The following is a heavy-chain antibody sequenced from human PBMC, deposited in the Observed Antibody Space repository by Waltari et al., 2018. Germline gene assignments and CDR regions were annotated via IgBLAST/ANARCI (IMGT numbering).Heavy chain of an antibody. D-gene: IGHD3-3*01. V-gene: IGHV4-34*01. CDR1: GGSFSGYY. Sequence: QVQLQQWGAGLLKPSETLSLTCAVYGGSFSGYYWSWIRQPPGQGLEWIGEINHSGSTNYNPSLKSRVTISVDTSKNQFSLTLSSVTAADTAVYYCARGCRITIFGVVITEYCFDYWGQGTLVTVSS. CDR3: ARGCRITIFGVVITEYCFDY. J-gene: IGHJ4*02. CDR2: INHSGST.